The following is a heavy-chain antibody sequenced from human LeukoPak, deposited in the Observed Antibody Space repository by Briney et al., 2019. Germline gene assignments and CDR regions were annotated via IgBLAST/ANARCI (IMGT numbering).Heavy chain of an antibody. CDR3: ARALGYCTNGVCYRPYYFDY. D-gene: IGHD2-8*01. CDR2: IKQDGSEK. CDR1: GFTFSSYW. J-gene: IGHJ4*02. Sequence: GGSLRLSCAASGFTFSSYWMSWVRQAPGKGLEWVANIKQDGSEKYYVDSVKGRFTISRDNAKSSLYLQMNSLRAEDTAVYYCARALGYCTNGVCYRPYYFDYWGQGTLVTVSS. V-gene: IGHV3-7*01.